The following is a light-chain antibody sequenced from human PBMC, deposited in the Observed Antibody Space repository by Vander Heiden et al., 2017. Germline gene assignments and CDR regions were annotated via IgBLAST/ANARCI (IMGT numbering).Light chain of an antibody. V-gene: IGLV4-69*01. Sequence: LVLTQLPPDPALLGAAVRLTSTLSGATSNYAIAWHQQQSEKGPRYLMKVNSDGSHSKGDGIPDRFSGSSSGAERYLTISSLQSEDEAEYYCQTWGTGIWVFGGGTKLTVL. CDR3: QTWGTGIWV. CDR2: VNSDGSH. CDR1: GATSNYA. J-gene: IGLJ3*02.